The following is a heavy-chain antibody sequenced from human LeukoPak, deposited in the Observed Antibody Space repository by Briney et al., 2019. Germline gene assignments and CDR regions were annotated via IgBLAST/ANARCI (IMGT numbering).Heavy chain of an antibody. CDR1: GGSISGYY. D-gene: IGHD6-25*01. J-gene: IGHJ4*02. CDR2: IYYSGST. Sequence: SETLSLTCTVSGGSISGYYWSWIRQPPGKGLEWIGYIYYSGSTNYNPSLKSRVTISVDTSKNQFSLKLSSVTAADTAVYYCARAYSSVTSFDYWGQGTLVTVSS. CDR3: ARAYSSVTSFDY. V-gene: IGHV4-59*01.